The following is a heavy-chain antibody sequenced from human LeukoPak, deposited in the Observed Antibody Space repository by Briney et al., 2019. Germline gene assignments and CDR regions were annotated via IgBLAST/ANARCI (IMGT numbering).Heavy chain of an antibody. CDR3: ARLTGSGSYPEYYFDY. CDR2: INHSGST. CDR1: GGSFSGYY. D-gene: IGHD3-10*01. V-gene: IGHV4-34*01. J-gene: IGHJ4*02. Sequence: SETLSLTCAVYGGSFSGYYWSWIRQPPGKGLEWIGEINHSGSTNYNPSLKSRVTISVDTSKNQFSLKLSSVTAADTAVYYCARLTGSGSYPEYYFDYWGQGTLVTVSS.